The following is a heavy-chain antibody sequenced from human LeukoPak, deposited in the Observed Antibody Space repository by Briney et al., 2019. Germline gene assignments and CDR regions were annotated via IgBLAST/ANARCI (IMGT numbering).Heavy chain of an antibody. V-gene: IGHV1-69*13. J-gene: IGHJ6*03. Sequence: ASVKVSCKASGGTFSSYAISWVRQAPGQGLEWMGGIIPIFGTANYAQKFQGRVTITADESTSTAYMELSSPRSEDTAVYYCARDSGNYPYMDVWGKGTTVTVSS. CDR1: GGTFSSYA. D-gene: IGHD4-23*01. CDR2: IIPIFGTA. CDR3: ARDSGNYPYMDV.